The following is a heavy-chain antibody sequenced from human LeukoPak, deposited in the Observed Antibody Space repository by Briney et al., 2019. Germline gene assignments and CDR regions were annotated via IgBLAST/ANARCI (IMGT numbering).Heavy chain of an antibody. J-gene: IGHJ1*01. D-gene: IGHD6-6*01. Sequence: SETLSPTCTVSGGSISSYSYHWGWIRQPPGKGQEWIVSIYYSGSMYYNPSLKSRVTISVDTSKNQFSLKLSSVTAADTAVYYCARPSTKYSSSSGYFQHWGQGTLVTVSS. V-gene: IGHV4-39*01. CDR2: IYYSGSM. CDR3: ARPSTKYSSSSGYFQH. CDR1: GGSISSYSYH.